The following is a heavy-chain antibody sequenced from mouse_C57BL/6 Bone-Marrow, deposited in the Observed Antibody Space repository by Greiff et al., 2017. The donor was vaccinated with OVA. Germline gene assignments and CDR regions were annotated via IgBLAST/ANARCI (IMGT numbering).Heavy chain of an antibody. V-gene: IGHV1-4*01. Sequence: VQLQQSGAELARPGDSVKMSCKASGYTFTSYTIHWVKQRPGQGLELIGYIDPTNDYTNYNQTFKGKATLTADKSSSTSYIQLSSLTSEDSAVDYCTRGYYFDFWGQGTTLTVSS. J-gene: IGHJ2*01. CDR1: GYTFTSYT. CDR2: IDPTNDYT. CDR3: TRGYYFDF.